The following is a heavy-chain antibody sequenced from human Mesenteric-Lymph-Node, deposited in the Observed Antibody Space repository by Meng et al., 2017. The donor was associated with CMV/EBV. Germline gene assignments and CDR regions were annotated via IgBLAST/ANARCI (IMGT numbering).Heavy chain of an antibody. CDR3: STGPRGNYYYYNMDV. D-gene: IGHD3-3*01. V-gene: IGHV3-15*01. CDR2: IKSKPDGGIA. Sequence: GESLKISCAASGFTFSNAWMSWVRQAPGKGLEWVGRIKSKPDGGIADYAAPVKGRFIISTDDSKNTLYLHMNSLKTEDTGVYYCSTGPRGNYYYYNMDVWGQGTTVTVSS. CDR1: GFTFSNAW. J-gene: IGHJ6*02.